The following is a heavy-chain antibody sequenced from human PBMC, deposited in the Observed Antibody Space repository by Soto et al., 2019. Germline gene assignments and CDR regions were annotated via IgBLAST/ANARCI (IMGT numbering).Heavy chain of an antibody. CDR3: ARSQGSSTSLEIYYYYYYGMDV. J-gene: IGHJ6*02. CDR1: GGTFGSYA. Sequence: QVQLVQSGAEVKKPGSSVKVSCKASGGTFGSYAISWVRQAPGQGLEWMGGIIPIPGTANYAQKFQGRVTIAADESTSTANMELSGLRSEDTAVYYCARSQGSSTSLEIYYYYYYGMDVWGQGTTVTVSS. CDR2: IIPIPGTA. V-gene: IGHV1-69*01. D-gene: IGHD2-2*01.